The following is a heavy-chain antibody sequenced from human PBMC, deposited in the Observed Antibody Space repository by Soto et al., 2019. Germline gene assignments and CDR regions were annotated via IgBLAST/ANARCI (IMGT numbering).Heavy chain of an antibody. V-gene: IGHV1-46*01. D-gene: IGHD3-16*01. CDR2: IHYSGATP. CDR1: GYTFTNYY. CDR3: ARGGPDLATIGRFEY. J-gene: IGHJ4*02. Sequence: ASVKVSCKASGYTFTNYYMHWVRQAPVQVLEWMVVIHYSGATPTYAQKFQGRVTMARDTSTSTVYVELSSLTSEDTAVYYCARGGPDLATIGRFEYWAQGTLVTVSS.